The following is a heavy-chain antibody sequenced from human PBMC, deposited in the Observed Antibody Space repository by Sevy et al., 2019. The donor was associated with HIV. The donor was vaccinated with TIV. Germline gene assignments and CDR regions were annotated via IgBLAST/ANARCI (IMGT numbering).Heavy chain of an antibody. D-gene: IGHD6-19*01. Sequence: GGSLRLSCAASGFTFSNYAMSWVRQAPGKGLEWVSSISGSGDTTYYAGSVKGRFSTSRDNSKNTLYLQMTSLRAEDTALYYCAKVQGYTSGHFDYWGQGTLVTVSS. J-gene: IGHJ4*02. V-gene: IGHV3-23*01. CDR2: ISGSGDTT. CDR3: AKVQGYTSGHFDY. CDR1: GFTFSNYA.